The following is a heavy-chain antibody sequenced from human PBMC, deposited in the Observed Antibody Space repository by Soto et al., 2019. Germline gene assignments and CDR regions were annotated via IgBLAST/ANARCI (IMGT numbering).Heavy chain of an antibody. CDR3: ARGCLIQRWAYDFWSGYYRLGMDV. Sequence: ASVKVFCKASGYTFTSYDINWVRQATGQGLEWMGWMNPNSGNTGYAQKFQGRVTMTRNTSISTAYMELSSLRSEDTAVYYCARGCLIQRWAYDFWSGYYRLGMDVWGQGTTVTVSS. D-gene: IGHD3-3*01. V-gene: IGHV1-8*01. J-gene: IGHJ6*02. CDR1: GYTFTSYD. CDR2: MNPNSGNT.